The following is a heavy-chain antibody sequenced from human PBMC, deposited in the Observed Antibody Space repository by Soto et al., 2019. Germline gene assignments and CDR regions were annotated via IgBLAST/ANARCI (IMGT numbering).Heavy chain of an antibody. CDR1: GFTFSSYA. CDR2: ISGSGGST. D-gene: IGHD3-22*01. J-gene: IGHJ3*02. V-gene: IGHV3-23*01. CDR3: AKDGEVDDYDSSGNLHDAFDN. Sequence: EVQLLESGGGLVQPGGSLRLSCAASGFTFSSYAMSWVRQAPGKGLEWVSAISGSGGSTYYADSVKGRFTISRDNSKNTLYLQMNSLRAEDTAVYYCAKDGEVDDYDSSGNLHDAFDNWGQGTMVTVSS.